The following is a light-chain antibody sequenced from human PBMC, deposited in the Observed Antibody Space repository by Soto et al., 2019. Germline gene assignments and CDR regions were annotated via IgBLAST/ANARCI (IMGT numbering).Light chain of an antibody. CDR1: SSDVGSYNL. CDR3: CSYAGSSTFLYV. J-gene: IGLJ1*01. Sequence: HSVLTQPASVSGSPGQSITISCTGTSSDVGSYNLVSWYQQHPGKAPKLMIYEVTKRPSGVSNRFSGSKSGNTASLTISGLQAEDEADYYCCSYAGSSTFLYVFGTGNKVTVL. CDR2: EVT. V-gene: IGLV2-23*02.